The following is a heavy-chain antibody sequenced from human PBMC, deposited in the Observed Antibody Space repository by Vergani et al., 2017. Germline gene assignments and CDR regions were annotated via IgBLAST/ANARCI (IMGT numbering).Heavy chain of an antibody. CDR1: GYTFTSYD. Sequence: QVQLVQSGAEVKKPGASVKVSCKASGYTFTSYDINWVRQATGQGLEWMGWMNPNRGNTGYAQKFQGRVTMTRNTSISTAYMELSSLRSEDTAVYYCARVGSSSWLNNYYYYYGMDVWGQGTTVTVSS. CDR2: MNPNRGNT. J-gene: IGHJ6*02. D-gene: IGHD6-13*01. V-gene: IGHV1-8*01. CDR3: ARVGSSSWLNNYYYYYGMDV.